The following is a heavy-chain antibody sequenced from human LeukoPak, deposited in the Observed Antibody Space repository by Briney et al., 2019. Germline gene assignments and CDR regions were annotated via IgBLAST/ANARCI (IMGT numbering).Heavy chain of an antibody. CDR1: GFTFSDYY. D-gene: IGHD6-19*01. CDR2: IRYGGSDK. V-gene: IGHV3-30*02. J-gene: IGHJ4*02. Sequence: GGSLRLSCAASGFTFSDYYMNWVRQAPDKGLEWVAFIRYGGSDKFYADSVKGRFTISRDNSKNTLYLEMNSLRLEDTAVYYCARGSSGGDYWGQGTLVSVSS. CDR3: ARGSSGGDY.